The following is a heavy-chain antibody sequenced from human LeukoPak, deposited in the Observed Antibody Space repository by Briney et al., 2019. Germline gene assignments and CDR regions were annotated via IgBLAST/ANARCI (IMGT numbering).Heavy chain of an antibody. J-gene: IGHJ4*02. CDR3: ARVSPSDYESFYFDY. Sequence: SETLSLTCAVYGGSFSGYYWSWIRQPPGKGLEWIGEINHSGSTNYNPSLKSRVTISVDTSKNQFSLKLSPVTAADTAVYYCARVSPSDYESFYFDYWGQGTLVTVSS. CDR1: GGSFSGYY. CDR2: INHSGST. D-gene: IGHD3-22*01. V-gene: IGHV4-34*01.